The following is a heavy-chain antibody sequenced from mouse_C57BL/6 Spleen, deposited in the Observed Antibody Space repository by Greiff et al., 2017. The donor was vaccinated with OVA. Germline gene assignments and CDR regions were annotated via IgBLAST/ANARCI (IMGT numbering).Heavy chain of an antibody. Sequence: EVQRVESGGVLVKPGGSLKLSCAASGFTFSDYGMHWVRQAPEKGLEWVAYISSGSSTIYYADTVKGRFTISRDNAKNTLFLQMTSLRSEDTAMYYCARYYYGSSYLYWYFDVWGTGTTVTVSS. CDR2: ISSGSSTI. J-gene: IGHJ1*03. CDR3: ARYYYGSSYLYWYFDV. V-gene: IGHV5-17*01. D-gene: IGHD1-1*01. CDR1: GFTFSDYG.